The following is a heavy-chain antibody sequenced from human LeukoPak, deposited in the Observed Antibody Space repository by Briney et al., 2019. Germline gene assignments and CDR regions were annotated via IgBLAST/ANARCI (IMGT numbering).Heavy chain of an antibody. CDR3: AKPRTGYSSSWYTSPFDY. CDR1: GYTFASYY. Sequence: ASVKVSCKASGYTFASYYMHWVRQAPGQGLEWMGIINPSGGSTSYAQKFQGRVTMTRDTSTSTVYMELNSLRAEDTAVYYCAKPRTGYSSSWYTSPFDYWGQGTLVTVSS. CDR2: INPSGGST. V-gene: IGHV1-46*01. J-gene: IGHJ4*02. D-gene: IGHD6-13*01.